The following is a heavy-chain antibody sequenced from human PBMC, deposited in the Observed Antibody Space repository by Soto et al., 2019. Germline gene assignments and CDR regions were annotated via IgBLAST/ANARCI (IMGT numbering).Heavy chain of an antibody. J-gene: IGHJ2*01. Sequence: QVQLVQSGAEVKKPGSSVKVSCKASGGTFSSYAISWVRQAPGQGLEWMGGIIPIFGTANYAQKFQGRVTSTADESTSTANMELSSLISEDTAVYYCASPTEMATIRWWYFDLWVRGTLVTVSS. CDR1: GGTFSSYA. CDR2: IIPIFGTA. V-gene: IGHV1-69*01. D-gene: IGHD5-12*01. CDR3: ASPTEMATIRWWYFDL.